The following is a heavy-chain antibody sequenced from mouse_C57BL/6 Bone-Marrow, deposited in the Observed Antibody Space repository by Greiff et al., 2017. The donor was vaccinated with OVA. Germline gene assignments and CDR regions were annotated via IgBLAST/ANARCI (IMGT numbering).Heavy chain of an antibody. CDR3: ARSATIYYGNLFDY. Sequence: QVQLQQPGAELVMPGASVKLSCKASGYTFTSYWMHWVKQRPGQGLEWIGEIDPSDSYTNYNQKFKGKSTLTVDKSSSTAYMQLSSLTSEDSAVYYCARSATIYYGNLFDYWGQGTTLTVSS. V-gene: IGHV1-69*01. CDR1: GYTFTSYW. CDR2: IDPSDSYT. D-gene: IGHD2-1*01. J-gene: IGHJ2*01.